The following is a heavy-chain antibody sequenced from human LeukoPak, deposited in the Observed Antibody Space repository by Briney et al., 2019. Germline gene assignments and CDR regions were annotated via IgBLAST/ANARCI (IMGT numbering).Heavy chain of an antibody. CDR2: ISSSGTYI. CDR3: VSGNDPDYVWGTYRLDAFDI. J-gene: IGHJ3*02. CDR1: GYTFSDYS. D-gene: IGHD3-16*02. V-gene: IGHV3-21*01. Sequence: GVSLRLSCVASGYTFSDYSLNWVRQVPGKGLEWVSSISSSGTYIYYADSVRGRFTISRDNPKNSLFLQMNRLRAEDTALYYCVSGNDPDYVWGTYRLDAFDIWGEGTMVIVSS.